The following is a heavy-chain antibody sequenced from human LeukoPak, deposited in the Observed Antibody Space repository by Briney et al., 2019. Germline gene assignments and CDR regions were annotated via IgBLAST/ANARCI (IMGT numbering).Heavy chain of an antibody. CDR1: GFTFSDYY. V-gene: IGHV3-11*04. CDR2: ISSSGSTK. D-gene: IGHD3-3*01. Sequence: GGSLRLSCTASGFTFSDYYMSWIRQAPGKGLEWVSYISSSGSTKDYADSVKGRFTISRGNAKNSLYLQMSSLTVEDTAVYYCARDGVPYYYYYVDVWGKGTTVAVSS. CDR3: ARDGVPYYYYYVDV. J-gene: IGHJ6*03.